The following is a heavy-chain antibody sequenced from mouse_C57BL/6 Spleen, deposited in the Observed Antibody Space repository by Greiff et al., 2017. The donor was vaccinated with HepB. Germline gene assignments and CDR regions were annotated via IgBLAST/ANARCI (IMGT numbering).Heavy chain of an antibody. V-gene: IGHV1-72*01. J-gene: IGHJ1*03. CDR2: IDPNSGGT. D-gene: IGHD1-1*01. Sequence: VQLQQPGAELVKPGASVKLSCKASGYTFTTYWMHWVKQRPGRGLEWIGRIDPNSGGTKYNEKFKSKATLTVDKPSSTAYMQLSSLTSEDSAVYYCARWDTTVVATRYFDVWGTGTTVTVSS. CDR3: ARWDTTVVATRYFDV. CDR1: GYTFTTYW.